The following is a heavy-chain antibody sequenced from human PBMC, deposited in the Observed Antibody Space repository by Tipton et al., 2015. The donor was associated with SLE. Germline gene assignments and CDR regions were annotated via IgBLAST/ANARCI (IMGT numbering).Heavy chain of an antibody. D-gene: IGHD5-18*01. CDR1: GGAVIHNY. CDR2: IHSSGTT. Sequence: GSLRLSCSVSGGAVIHNYWSWIRQPPGKGLEWIGYIHSSGTTKYNSSLRSRVTISVDTSKNQFSLKLSSVTAADTAVYYCARAGLGYTYYYYMDVWGKGTTVTVSS. J-gene: IGHJ6*03. V-gene: IGHV4-59*02. CDR3: ARAGLGYTYYYYMDV.